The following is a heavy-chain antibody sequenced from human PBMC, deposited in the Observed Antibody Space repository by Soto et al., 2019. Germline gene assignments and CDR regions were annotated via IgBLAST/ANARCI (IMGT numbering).Heavy chain of an antibody. D-gene: IGHD2-21*02. J-gene: IGHJ5*02. CDR2: VYHTGDT. Sequence: RSLTCGVSGGTVASSHWWSWVRQSPGRGLEWIGNVYHTGDTNFNPSLQSRVTFSVDKSNNQFSLRLTSVTAADTAVYFCAREIVTAGGNNYFDPWGHGTLVTVS. V-gene: IGHV4-4*01. CDR1: GGTVASSHW. CDR3: AREIVTAGGNNYFDP.